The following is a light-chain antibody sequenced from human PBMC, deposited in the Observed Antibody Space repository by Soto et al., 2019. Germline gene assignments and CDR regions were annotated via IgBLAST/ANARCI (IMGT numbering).Light chain of an antibody. CDR1: SSNIGAGYD. CDR3: QSYHSSLSVVV. V-gene: IGLV1-40*01. J-gene: IGLJ2*01. Sequence: QSVLTQPPSVSGAPGQRVTISCTGSSSNIGAGYDVHWYQQLPGTAPKLLIYGNSNRPSGVPDRFSGSKSGTSVSLAITGLQAEDEADYYCQSYHSSLSVVVFGGGTKLTVL. CDR2: GNS.